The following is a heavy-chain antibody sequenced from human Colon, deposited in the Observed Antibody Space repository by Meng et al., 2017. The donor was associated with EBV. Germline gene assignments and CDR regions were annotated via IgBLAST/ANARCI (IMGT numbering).Heavy chain of an antibody. Sequence: VQLQEPGPGLVKPSETLSLTFAVSGGSISSSNWWGWVRQSPEKGLEWIGEIFHSGLTNYNPSLQSRVTISVDKSKNQFSLEVTSVTAADTAIYFCMRDLLVLEKNEVWGRGTLVTVSS. CDR1: GGSISSSNW. V-gene: IGHV4-4*02. CDR2: IFHSGLT. D-gene: IGHD1-1*01. J-gene: IGHJ2*01. CDR3: MRDLLVLEKNEV.